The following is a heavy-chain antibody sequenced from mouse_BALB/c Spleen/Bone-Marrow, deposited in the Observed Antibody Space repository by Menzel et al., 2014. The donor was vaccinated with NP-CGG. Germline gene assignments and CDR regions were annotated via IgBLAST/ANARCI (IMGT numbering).Heavy chain of an antibody. CDR2: IRLKTNNYAT. V-gene: IGHV6-6*02. Sequence: EVKLMESGGGLVQPGGSMKLSCVASGFTFSNYWMNWVRQSPEKGLDWVAEIRLKTNNYATNYAESVKGRFTISRDDSKSSVYLQMNNLRAEDTGIYYCTSEFAYWGQGTLVTVSA. J-gene: IGHJ3*01. CDR1: GFTFSNYW. CDR3: TSEFAY.